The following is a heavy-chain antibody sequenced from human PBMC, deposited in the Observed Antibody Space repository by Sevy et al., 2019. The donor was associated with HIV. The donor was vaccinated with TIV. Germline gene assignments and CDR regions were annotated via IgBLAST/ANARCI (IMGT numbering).Heavy chain of an antibody. CDR3: SRDRDVTYGGGDAFDI. V-gene: IGHV1-69*13. CDR2: IIPMFHKA. J-gene: IGHJ3*02. CDR1: GGTFDSYT. Sequence: ASVKVACKASGGTFDSYTISWLRQAPGQWLEWMVGIIPMFHKANYEQKSQGRLTITADESTNTAYMVLSSLRSDDAAVYYYSRDRDVTYGGGDAFDIWGQGTLVTVSS. D-gene: IGHD3-16*01.